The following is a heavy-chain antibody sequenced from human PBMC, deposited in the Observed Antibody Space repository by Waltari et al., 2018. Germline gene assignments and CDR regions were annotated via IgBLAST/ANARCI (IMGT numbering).Heavy chain of an antibody. V-gene: IGHV1-18*01. CDR3: ARDGPPQPMLSSERGAFDI. J-gene: IGHJ3*02. CDR1: GYTFTSYG. CDR2: ISAYNGNT. Sequence: QVQLVQSGAEVKKPGASVKVSCKASGYTFTSYGISWVRQAPGQGLEWMGWISAYNGNTNYAQKLQGRVTMTTDTSTSTAYMELRSLRSDDTAVYYCARDGPPQPMLSSERGAFDIWGQGTMVTVSS. D-gene: IGHD3-22*01.